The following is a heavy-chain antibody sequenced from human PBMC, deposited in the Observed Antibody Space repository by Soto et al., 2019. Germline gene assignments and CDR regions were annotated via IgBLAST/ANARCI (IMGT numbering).Heavy chain of an antibody. J-gene: IGHJ4*02. D-gene: IGHD3-10*01. CDR2: ISSTTNYI. Sequence: EVQLVESGGGLVKPGGSLRLSCAASGFTFTRYSMNWVRQAPGKGLEWVSSISSTTNYIYYGDSMKGRFTISRDNAKNSLSLEMNSLRAEDTAVYYCARESGDLTSNFDYWGQGTLVTVSS. V-gene: IGHV3-21*06. CDR3: ARESGDLTSNFDY. CDR1: GFTFTRYS.